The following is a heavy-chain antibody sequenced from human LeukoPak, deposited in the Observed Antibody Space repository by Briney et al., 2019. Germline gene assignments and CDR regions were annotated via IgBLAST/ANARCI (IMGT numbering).Heavy chain of an antibody. D-gene: IGHD2-21*02. CDR1: GFTFSSYD. Sequence: GGSLRLSCAASGFTFSSYDMTWVRQAPGKGLEWVSALSSSGGTTYYADSVKGRFTISRDNSKNTLYLQMNSLRAEDTAVYFCARLSSWVFEIWGQGTMVTVSS. J-gene: IGHJ3*02. CDR2: LSSSGGTT. CDR3: ARLSSWVFEI. V-gene: IGHV3-23*01.